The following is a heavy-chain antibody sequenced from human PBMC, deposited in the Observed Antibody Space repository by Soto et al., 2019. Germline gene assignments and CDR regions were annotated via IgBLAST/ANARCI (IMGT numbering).Heavy chain of an antibody. CDR2: INPNSGGT. CDR1: GYTFTGYY. V-gene: IGHV1-2*02. J-gene: IGHJ6*02. D-gene: IGHD3-22*01. CDR3: ARVGVGVTMIVVADYYYYGMDV. Sequence: ASVKVSCKASGYTFTGYYMHWVRQAPGQGLEWMGWINPNSGGTNYAQKFQGRVTMTRDTSISTAYMELSRLRSDDTAVYYCARVGVGVTMIVVADYYYYGMDVWGQGTTVTVS.